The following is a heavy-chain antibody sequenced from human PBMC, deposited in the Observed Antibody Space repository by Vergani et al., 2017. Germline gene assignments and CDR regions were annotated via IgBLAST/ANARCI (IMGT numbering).Heavy chain of an antibody. V-gene: IGHV1-18*01. CDR1: GYIFTSYG. Sequence: QVQLVQSGAEVKKPGASVKVSCKASGYIFTSYGISWVRQAPGQGLEWMGWISAYNGNTNYAQKLQGRVTMTTDTSTSTAYMELRNLRSEDTAVYYCARAGYQLLDLVYFQHWGQGTLVTVSS. CDR3: ARAGYQLLDLVYFQH. CDR2: ISAYNGNT. J-gene: IGHJ1*01. D-gene: IGHD2-2*01.